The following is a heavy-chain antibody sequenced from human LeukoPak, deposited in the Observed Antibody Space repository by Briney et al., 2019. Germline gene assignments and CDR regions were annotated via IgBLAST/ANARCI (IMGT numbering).Heavy chain of an antibody. CDR2: INPNSGGT. Sequence: GASVKVSCKASGYTFTGFYIHWVRQAPGQGLEWMGWINPNSGGTNYAQKFQGWVIMTRDTSITTAYMELSRLRSDVTAVYYCARGSPHFDTVWGSPLWDIWGQGTVVTVSS. CDR3: ARGSPHFDTVWGSPLWDI. D-gene: IGHD3-16*01. CDR1: GYTFTGFY. J-gene: IGHJ3*02. V-gene: IGHV1-2*04.